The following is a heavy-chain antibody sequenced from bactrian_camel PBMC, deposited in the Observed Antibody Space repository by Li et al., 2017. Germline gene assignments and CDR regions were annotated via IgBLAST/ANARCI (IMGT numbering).Heavy chain of an antibody. J-gene: IGHJ4*01. D-gene: IGHD1*01. V-gene: IGHV3S53*01. Sequence: QLVESGGGSVQAGGSLRLSCEASGNTDSFNCMAWFRQAPGQKREAVAAIDRDGSINYASSVKGRFAISKDNTKNILYLQMNTLQPEDTGTYQCAAEVVLGRCLGGYEYKSWGQGTQVTVS. CDR2: IDRDGSI. CDR1: GNTDSFNC. CDR3: AAEVVLGRCLGGYEYKS.